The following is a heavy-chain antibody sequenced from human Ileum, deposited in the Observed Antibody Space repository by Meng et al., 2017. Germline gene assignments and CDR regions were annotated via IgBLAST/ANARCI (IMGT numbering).Heavy chain of an antibody. Sequence: QAQLQESGPGLVKPSQTLSLTCTVSGGSISSGGYYWSWIRQHPGKGLEWIGYIYDSGSTYYNPSLESRIAISGDTSKNQFSLNLSSVTAADTAVYYCARGGTAYFDYWGQGTLVTVSS. CDR1: GGSISSGGYY. V-gene: IGHV4-31*03. CDR2: IYDSGST. CDR3: ARGGTAYFDY. D-gene: IGHD1-1*01. J-gene: IGHJ4*02.